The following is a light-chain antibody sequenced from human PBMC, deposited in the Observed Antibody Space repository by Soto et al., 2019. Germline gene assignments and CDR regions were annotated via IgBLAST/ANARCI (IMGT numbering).Light chain of an antibody. J-gene: IGLJ3*02. CDR3: CSYGGSYTWV. CDR1: SGDVGGYNF. CDR2: DVS. Sequence: QSALTQPRSVSGSPGQSVTISCTGTSGDVGGYNFVSWYQQHPGKAPTLMIFDVSQRPSGVPDRFSGSKSGNTASLTISGLQADAEADYYCCSYGGSYTWVFGGGTKLTVL. V-gene: IGLV2-11*01.